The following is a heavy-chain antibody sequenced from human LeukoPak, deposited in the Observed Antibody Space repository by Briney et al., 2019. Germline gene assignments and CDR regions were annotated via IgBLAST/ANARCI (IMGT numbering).Heavy chain of an antibody. V-gene: IGHV4-4*07. Sequence: PSETLSLTCAVSGYSISSYYWSWIRQPAGKGLEWIGRFSTSANTNYNPSLKGRVTMSVDTSKNQFSLKLSSVTAADTAVYYRARGGGGIAVAGSFDYWGQGTLVTVSS. CDR3: ARGGGGIAVAGSFDY. J-gene: IGHJ4*02. D-gene: IGHD6-19*01. CDR2: FSTSANT. CDR1: GYSISSYY.